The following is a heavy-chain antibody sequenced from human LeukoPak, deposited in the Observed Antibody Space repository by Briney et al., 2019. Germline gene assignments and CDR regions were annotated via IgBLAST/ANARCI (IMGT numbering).Heavy chain of an antibody. J-gene: IGHJ4*02. V-gene: IGHV3-74*01. CDR2: MSSDGSST. Sequence: GGSLRLSCAASGFTVSSNYMIWIRQAPGKGLMWVSRMSSDGSSTNYADSVKGRFTISRDNAKNTLYLQMDSLRVEDTAVYYCSRALSNTVRGVGDYWGQGTLVTVSS. CDR3: SRALSNTVRGVGDY. CDR1: GFTVSSNY. D-gene: IGHD3-10*01.